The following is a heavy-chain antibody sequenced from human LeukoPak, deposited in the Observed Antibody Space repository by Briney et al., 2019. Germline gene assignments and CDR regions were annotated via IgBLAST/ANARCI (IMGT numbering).Heavy chain of an antibody. CDR3: ARGNDYYDSSGYYV. V-gene: IGHV4-31*03. CDR1: GGSISSGGYY. CDR2: IYYSGST. D-gene: IGHD3-22*01. Sequence: SETLSLTCTVSGGSISSGGYYWSWIRQHPGKGLEWIGYIYYSGSTYYNPSLKSRVTISVDTSKNQFSLKLSSVTAADTAVYYCARGNDYYDSSGYYVWGQGTLVTVSS. J-gene: IGHJ4*02.